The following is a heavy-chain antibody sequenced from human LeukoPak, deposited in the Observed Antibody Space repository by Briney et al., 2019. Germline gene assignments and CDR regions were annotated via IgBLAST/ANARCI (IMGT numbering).Heavy chain of an antibody. J-gene: IGHJ4*02. Sequence: SETLSLTCTVSGASVSSHYWSWIRQPPGKGLEWIGYVYYSGSTNYNPSLKRRVTISVDTSKNQFSLTLSSVTAADTAVYYCARGPTVGATFSDYWGQGALVTVSS. CDR2: VYYSGST. CDR1: GASVSSHY. V-gene: IGHV4-59*02. CDR3: ARGPTVGATFSDY. D-gene: IGHD1-26*01.